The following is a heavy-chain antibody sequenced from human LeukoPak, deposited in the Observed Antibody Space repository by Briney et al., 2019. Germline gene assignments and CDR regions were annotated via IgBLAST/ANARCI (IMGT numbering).Heavy chain of an antibody. Sequence: GGSLRLSCAASGFPLRSYAMNWVRQAPGKGLEWVSVISGGGANAHYADSVKGRFTISRDNSKSTVFPQMNSLRVEDTAVYYCAKSRRGVIIDESDYWGQGTLVTVSS. V-gene: IGHV3-23*01. CDR3: AKSRRGVIIDESDY. D-gene: IGHD3-10*01. CDR2: ISGGGANA. J-gene: IGHJ4*02. CDR1: GFPLRSYA.